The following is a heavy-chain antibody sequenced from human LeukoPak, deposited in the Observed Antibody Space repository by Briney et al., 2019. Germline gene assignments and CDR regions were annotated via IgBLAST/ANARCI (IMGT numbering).Heavy chain of an antibody. J-gene: IGHJ4*02. Sequence: GGSLRLSCAASGFTFHDYAMHWVRQAPGKGLEWVSGISWNSVSMGYADSVKGRFTISRDYAKNSLYLQKNSLRAEDTALYYCAKDPKHYYDGSGYFDYWGQGTLVTVSS. D-gene: IGHD3-22*01. CDR3: AKDPKHYYDGSGYFDY. V-gene: IGHV3-9*01. CDR2: ISWNSVSM. CDR1: GFTFHDYA.